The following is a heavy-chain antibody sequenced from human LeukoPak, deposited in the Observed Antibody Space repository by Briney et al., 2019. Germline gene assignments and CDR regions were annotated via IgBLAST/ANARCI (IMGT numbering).Heavy chain of an antibody. D-gene: IGHD3-3*01. V-gene: IGHV3-23*01. CDR3: AKGDPYDFWSGYSDHYGMDV. CDR1: GFTFSSYA. J-gene: IGHJ6*02. Sequence: PGGSLRLSCAASGFTFSSYAMSWVRQAPGKGLEWVSAISGSGGSTYYADSVKGRFTISRDNSKNTLYLQMNSLRAEDTAVYYCAKGDPYDFWSGYSDHYGMDVWGQGATVTVSS. CDR2: ISGSGGST.